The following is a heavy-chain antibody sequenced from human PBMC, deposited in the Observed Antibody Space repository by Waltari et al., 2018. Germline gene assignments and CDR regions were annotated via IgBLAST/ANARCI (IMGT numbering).Heavy chain of an antibody. V-gene: IGHV3-23*01. CDR2: TYGNSGFT. CDR3: AKVGGGYHVAELAN. D-gene: IGHD5-12*01. Sequence: EAQLLESGGGLVQPGGSLRLSCAASGFTFGDYAMHWVRQAPGMGLEWVSVTYGNSGFTYYAEFLKGRFTISRDTSKDTLYLQMNSLRVDDTAIYYCAKVGGGYHVAELANWGQGTLVTVSS. J-gene: IGHJ4*02. CDR1: GFTFGDYA.